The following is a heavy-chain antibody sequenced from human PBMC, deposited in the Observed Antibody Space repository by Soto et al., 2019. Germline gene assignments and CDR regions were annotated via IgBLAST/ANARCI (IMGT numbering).Heavy chain of an antibody. Sequence: GESLKISCKGSGYNFTSNWIGWVRQMPGKGLEWMGIIYPADSDSKYSPSFQGQVTISADKSISTAYLQWSSPKASDTAMYYCARNGARGSFDYWGQGTLVTVSS. D-gene: IGHD2-8*01. CDR2: IYPADSDS. CDR1: GYNFTSNW. V-gene: IGHV5-51*01. J-gene: IGHJ4*02. CDR3: ARNGARGSFDY.